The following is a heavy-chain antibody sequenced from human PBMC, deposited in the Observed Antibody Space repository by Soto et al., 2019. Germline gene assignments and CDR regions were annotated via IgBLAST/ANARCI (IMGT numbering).Heavy chain of an antibody. CDR1: GGSISSGGYY. D-gene: IGHD1-26*01. V-gene: IGHV4-31*03. Sequence: LSLTCTVSGGSISSGGYYWSWIRQHPGKGLEWIGYIYYSGSTYYNPSLKSRVTISVDTSKNQFSLKLSSVTAADTAVYYCARGRARAQWELLQNWFDPWGQGTLVTVSS. CDR2: IYYSGST. CDR3: ARGRARAQWELLQNWFDP. J-gene: IGHJ5*02.